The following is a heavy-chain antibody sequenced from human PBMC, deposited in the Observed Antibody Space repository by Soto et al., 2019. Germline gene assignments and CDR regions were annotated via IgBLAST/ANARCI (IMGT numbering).Heavy chain of an antibody. D-gene: IGHD3-10*01. CDR1: GFTFSNYA. J-gene: IGHJ4*02. CDR3: AKERRGGGIDY. V-gene: IGHV3-23*01. Sequence: EVLLLDSGGGLVQPGWSLRLSCAASGFTFSNYAMTGVSQATGKGPEWISTFNNGGGGTYYAYSGKGRFTISRDHSKNTLYLRVSVLRAEDTAVSYWAKERRGGGIDYWGRRILVSFSS. CDR2: FNNGGGGT.